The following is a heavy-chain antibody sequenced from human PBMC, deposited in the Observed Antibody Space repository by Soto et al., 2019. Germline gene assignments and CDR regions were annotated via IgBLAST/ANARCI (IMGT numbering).Heavy chain of an antibody. CDR1: GGSFSGYY. CDR2: INHSGST. J-gene: IGHJ4*02. Sequence: PSETLSLTCAVYGGSFSGYYWSWIRQPPGKGLEWIGEINHSGSTKYNPSLKRRGTISVDTSKNKLSLKLISVTTADTAVYYCARVRVSIVLVVYAISWFDYWGQGTLVTVSS. V-gene: IGHV4-34*01. CDR3: ARVRVSIVLVVYAISWFDY. D-gene: IGHD2-8*01.